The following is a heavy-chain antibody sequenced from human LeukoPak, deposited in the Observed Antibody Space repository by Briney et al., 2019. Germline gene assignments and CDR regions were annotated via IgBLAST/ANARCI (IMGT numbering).Heavy chain of an antibody. J-gene: IGHJ5*02. D-gene: IGHD3-22*01. V-gene: IGHV4-38-2*02. CDR2: IYHSGST. Sequence: SETLSLTCTVSGYSISSGYYWGWIRQPPGKGLKWIGSIYHSGSTYYNPSLKRRVTISVDTSKNQFSLKLSSVTAADTAVYYCARSLGYDSSGYYSMGGWFDPWGRGTLVTVSS. CDR1: GYSISSGYY. CDR3: ARSLGYDSSGYYSMGGWFDP.